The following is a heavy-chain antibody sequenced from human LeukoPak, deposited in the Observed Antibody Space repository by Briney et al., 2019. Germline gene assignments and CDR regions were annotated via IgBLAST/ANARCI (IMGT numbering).Heavy chain of an antibody. Sequence: GASVKVSCKASGYTFTSYGISWVRQAPGQGLERMGWISAYNGNTNYAQKLQGRVTMTTDTSTSTAYMELRSLRSDDTAVYYCARVPFHLLVGAAYFDYWGQGTLVTVSS. V-gene: IGHV1-18*01. J-gene: IGHJ4*02. CDR3: ARVPFHLLVGAAYFDY. D-gene: IGHD1-26*01. CDR1: GYTFTSYG. CDR2: ISAYNGNT.